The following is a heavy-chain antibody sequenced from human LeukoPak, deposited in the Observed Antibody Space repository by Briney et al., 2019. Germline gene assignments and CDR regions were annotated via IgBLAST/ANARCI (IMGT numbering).Heavy chain of an antibody. J-gene: IGHJ6*02. CDR3: ASREVVSPPDGYGMDV. Sequence: GSSVKVSCKASGGTFSSYTISWVRQAPGQGLEWMGRIIPILGIANYAQKFQGRVTITADKSTSTAYMELSSLRSEDTAVYYCASREVVSPPDGYGMDVWGLGTTVTVSS. V-gene: IGHV1-69*02. CDR2: IIPILGIA. D-gene: IGHD4-23*01. CDR1: GGTFSSYT.